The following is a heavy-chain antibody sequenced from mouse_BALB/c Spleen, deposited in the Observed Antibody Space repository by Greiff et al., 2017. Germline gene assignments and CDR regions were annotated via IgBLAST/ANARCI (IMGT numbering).Heavy chain of an antibody. V-gene: IGHV5-17*02. D-gene: IGHD2-14*01. Sequence: DVQLQESGGGLVQPGGSRKLSCAASGFTFSSFGMHWVRQAPEKGLEWVAYISSGSSTIYYADTVKGRFTISRDNPKNTLFLQMTSLRSEDTAMYYCARRADYRYDGYAMDDWGQGTSVTVSA. J-gene: IGHJ4*01. CDR3: ARRADYRYDGYAMDD. CDR1: GFTFSSFG. CDR2: ISSGSSTI.